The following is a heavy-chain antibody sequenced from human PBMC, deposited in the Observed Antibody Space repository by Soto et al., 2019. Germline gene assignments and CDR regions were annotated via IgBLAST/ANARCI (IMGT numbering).Heavy chain of an antibody. CDR3: AKCVPQGVRGAYPSHGMDV. J-gene: IGHJ6*02. V-gene: IGHV3-23*01. CDR1: GFTFSSYA. D-gene: IGHD3-10*01. Sequence: EVQLLESGGGLVQPGGSLRLSCAASGFTFSSYAMSWVRQAPGKGLEWVSAISGSGGSTYYADSVKGRFTISRDNSKNTLYLQMNSLRAEDTAVYYCAKCVPQGVRGAYPSHGMDVWGQGTTVTVSS. CDR2: ISGSGGST.